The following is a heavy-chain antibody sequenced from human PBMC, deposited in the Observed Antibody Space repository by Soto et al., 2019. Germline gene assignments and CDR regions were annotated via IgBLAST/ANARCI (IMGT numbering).Heavy chain of an antibody. CDR2: IYYTGST. Sequence: QLQLQESGPGLVKPSETLSLTCTVSGGSISSSSYYWGWIRQPPGKGLEWIGSIYYTGSTYYKPSLKSRVTTSVDTSKNQFSLKLSSVTAADTAVYYCAGLVVMTTVTRDYWGQGTLVTVSS. V-gene: IGHV4-39*01. D-gene: IGHD4-17*01. J-gene: IGHJ4*02. CDR1: GGSISSSSYY. CDR3: AGLVVMTTVTRDY.